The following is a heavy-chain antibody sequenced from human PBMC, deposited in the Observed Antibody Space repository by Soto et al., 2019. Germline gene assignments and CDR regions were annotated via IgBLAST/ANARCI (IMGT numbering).Heavy chain of an antibody. CDR3: AKDPRSVVERSVYGMDV. CDR2: ISYDGSNK. J-gene: IGHJ6*02. Sequence: GGSLRLSCAASGFTFSSYGMHWVRQAPGKGLEWVAVISYDGSNKYYADSVKGRFTISRDNSKNTLYLQMNSLRAEDTAVYYCAKDPRSVVERSVYGMDVWGQGTTVTVSS. CDR1: GFTFSSYG. D-gene: IGHD2-21*01. V-gene: IGHV3-30*18.